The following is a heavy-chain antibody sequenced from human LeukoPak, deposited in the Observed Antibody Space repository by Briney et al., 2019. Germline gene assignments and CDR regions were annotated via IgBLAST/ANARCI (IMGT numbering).Heavy chain of an antibody. V-gene: IGHV7-4-1*02. J-gene: IGHJ4*02. D-gene: IGHD2-2*01. CDR1: GYTFTSYA. CDR3: ARDYCSSTSCHLRSDFDY. CDR2: INTNTGNP. Sequence: ASVKVSCKASGYTFTSYAMNWVRQAPGQGLEWMGWINTNTGNPTYAQGFTGRFVFSLDTSVSTAYLQISSLKAEDTAVYCCARDYCSSTSCHLRSDFDYWGQGTLVTVSS.